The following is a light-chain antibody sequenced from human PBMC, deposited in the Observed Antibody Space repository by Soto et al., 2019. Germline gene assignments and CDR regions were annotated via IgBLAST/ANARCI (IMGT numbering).Light chain of an antibody. V-gene: IGKV3-11*01. CDR3: QVRSTVVT. Sequence: EIVLTQSPATLSLSPGERATLSCRASQSISTYLAWYQQKPGQTPRLLIYDAFHRAPGIPAKFSGSGTGTDSTLCSSSLESEDFAVYYWQVRSTVVTFGGGTKVEI. CDR2: DAF. J-gene: IGKJ4*01. CDR1: QSISTY.